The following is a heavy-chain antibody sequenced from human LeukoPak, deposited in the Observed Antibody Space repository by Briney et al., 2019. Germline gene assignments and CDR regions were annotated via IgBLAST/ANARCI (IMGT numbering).Heavy chain of an antibody. Sequence: ASVKVSCKASGYTFTSYGISWVRQAPGQGLEWMGWISAYNGNTNYAQKLQGRVTMTTDTSTSTAYMELRSLRSDDTAVYHCARDLLLWFGELLGSIDYWGQGTLVTVSS. D-gene: IGHD3-10*01. V-gene: IGHV1-18*01. CDR1: GYTFTSYG. CDR3: ARDLLLWFGELLGSIDY. J-gene: IGHJ4*02. CDR2: ISAYNGNT.